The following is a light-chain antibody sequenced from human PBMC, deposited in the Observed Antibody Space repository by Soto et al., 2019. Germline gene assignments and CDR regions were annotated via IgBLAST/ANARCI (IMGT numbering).Light chain of an antibody. V-gene: IGLV3-21*04. CDR1: NIGSRS. CDR3: QVWDRSSHHVV. CDR2: YDD. J-gene: IGLJ2*01. Sequence: SYELTQPPSVSVAPGQTARITCGGYNIGSRSVHWYQQKPGQAPVLVIYYDDDRPSGIPERFSGSNSGNTATLTISRVEAGYEADYYCQVWDRSSHHVVFGGGTKLTVL.